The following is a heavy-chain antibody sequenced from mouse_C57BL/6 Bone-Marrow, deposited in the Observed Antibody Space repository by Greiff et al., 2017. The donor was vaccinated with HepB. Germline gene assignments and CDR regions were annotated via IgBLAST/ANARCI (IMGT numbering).Heavy chain of an antibody. CDR2: SRNKANDYTT. CDR3: ARDREGLFDY. CDR1: GFTFSDFY. J-gene: IGHJ2*01. V-gene: IGHV7-1*01. Sequence: EVMLVESGGGLVQSGRSLRLSCATSGFTFSDFYMEWVRQAPGKGLEWIAASRNKANDYTTEYSASVKGRFIVSRDTSQSILYLQMNALRAEDTAIYYCARDREGLFDYWGQGTTLTVSS.